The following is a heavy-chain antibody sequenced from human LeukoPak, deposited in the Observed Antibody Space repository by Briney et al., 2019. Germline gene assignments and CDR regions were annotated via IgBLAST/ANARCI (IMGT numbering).Heavy chain of an antibody. CDR2: IIPALNIT. D-gene: IGHD5-18*01. CDR1: GGXFSSSA. Sequence: SVKVSCKTSGGXFSSSAITWVRQAPGQGLEWMGRIIPALNITSYAQKFQGRVTITADTSTSTAYMELSSLRSEETAVYYCARDQGLTAPPPYGLDVWGQGTTVTVSS. CDR3: ARDQGLTAPPPYGLDV. V-gene: IGHV1-69*10. J-gene: IGHJ6*02.